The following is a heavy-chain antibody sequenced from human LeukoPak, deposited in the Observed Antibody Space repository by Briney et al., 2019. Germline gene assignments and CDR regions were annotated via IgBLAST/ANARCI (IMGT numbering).Heavy chain of an antibody. D-gene: IGHD1-14*01. CDR1: GFTFSNYW. Sequence: GGSLRLSCAASGFTFSNYWMHWVRQAPGKGLVWVSHISSDESSTTYADSVKGRFTISRDNRKNTLYLQMNSLRVEDTAMYYCTRNPDGRNWFDPWGQGTLVTVSS. CDR3: TRNPDGRNWFDP. V-gene: IGHV3-74*01. CDR2: ISSDESST. J-gene: IGHJ5*02.